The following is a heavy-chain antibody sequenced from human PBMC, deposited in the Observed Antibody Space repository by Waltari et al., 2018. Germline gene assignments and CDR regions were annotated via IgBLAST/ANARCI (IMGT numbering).Heavy chain of an antibody. Sequence: QVNLVESGGGVVQPGGSLRLSCATSGFTFSHFGMHWVRQAPGKGLEWVALIWFDGRDIFYADSVRGRFTISRDNSARTLYLDMDSLRLDDTAMYYCAKDAFGNTYLDFWGQGTLVTVSS. CDR1: GFTFSHFG. CDR3: AKDAFGNTYLDF. V-gene: IGHV3-30*02. D-gene: IGHD2-2*02. CDR2: IWFDGRDI. J-gene: IGHJ4*02.